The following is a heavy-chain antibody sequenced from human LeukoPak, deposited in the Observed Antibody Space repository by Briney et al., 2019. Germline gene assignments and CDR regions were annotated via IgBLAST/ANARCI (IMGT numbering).Heavy chain of an antibody. CDR3: ARDAGVGHFDY. D-gene: IGHD7-27*01. J-gene: IGHJ4*02. Sequence: ASVKVSCKTSGYTFTGYYLHWVRQAPGQGLEWMGWISAYNGNTNYAQKLQGRVTMTTDTSTSTAYMELRSLRSDDTAVYYCARDAGVGHFDYWGQGTLVTVSS. CDR1: GYTFTGYY. V-gene: IGHV1-18*04. CDR2: ISAYNGNT.